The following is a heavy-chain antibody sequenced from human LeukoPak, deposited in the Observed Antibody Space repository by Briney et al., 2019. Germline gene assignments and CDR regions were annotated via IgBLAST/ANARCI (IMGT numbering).Heavy chain of an antibody. CDR2: IYYTGST. CDR3: ARHRAYSSSSPFDY. CDR1: GGSISSLY. D-gene: IGHD6-6*01. V-gene: IGHV4-59*08. Sequence: SETLSLTCPVSGGSISSLYWSWIRQPPGKGLEWIGYIYYTGSTNYNPSLKSRVTMFVDMSKNQFSLRLSSVTAADTAAYYCARHRAYSSSSPFDYWGQGTLVTVSS. J-gene: IGHJ4*02.